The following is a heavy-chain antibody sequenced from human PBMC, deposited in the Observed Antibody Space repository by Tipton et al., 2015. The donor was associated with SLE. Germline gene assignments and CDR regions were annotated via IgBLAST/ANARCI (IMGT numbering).Heavy chain of an antibody. J-gene: IGHJ6*03. CDR2: INAGNGNT. CDR3: ARGLTPRYYYYMDV. CDR1: GYTFTSYA. D-gene: IGHD4/OR15-4a*01. V-gene: IGHV1-3*01. Sequence: QSRAEVKKPGASVKVSCKASGYTFTSYAMHWVRQDPGQRLEWMGWINAGNGNTKYSQKFQGRVTITRDTSASTAYMELSSLRSEDTAVYYCARGLTPRYYYYMDVWGKGTTVTVSS.